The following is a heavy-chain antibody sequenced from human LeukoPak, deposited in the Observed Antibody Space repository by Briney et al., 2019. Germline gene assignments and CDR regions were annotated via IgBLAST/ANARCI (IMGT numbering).Heavy chain of an antibody. CDR3: AKEPRENSGYYVSGWFDP. CDR2: INHSGST. J-gene: IGHJ5*02. V-gene: IGHV4-34*01. CDR1: GGSISSYY. D-gene: IGHD5-12*01. Sequence: PSETLSLTCTVSGGSISSYYWSWIRQPPGKGLEWIGEINHSGSTNYNPSLKSRVTISVDTSKNQFSLKLSSVTAADTAVYYCAKEPRENSGYYVSGWFDPWGQGTLVTVSS.